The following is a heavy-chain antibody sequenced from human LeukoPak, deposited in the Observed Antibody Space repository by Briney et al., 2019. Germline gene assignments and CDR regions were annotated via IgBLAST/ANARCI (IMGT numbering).Heavy chain of an antibody. CDR3: AKDYGSGSYYPLDYYFDY. D-gene: IGHD3-10*01. Sequence: GGSLRLSCAASGFTFSSYGMHWVRRAPGKGLEWVAFIRYDGSNKYYADSVKGRFTISRDNSKNTLYLQMNSLRAEDTAVYYCAKDYGSGSYYPLDYYFDYWGQGTLVTVSS. V-gene: IGHV3-30*02. CDR1: GFTFSSYG. CDR2: IRYDGSNK. J-gene: IGHJ4*02.